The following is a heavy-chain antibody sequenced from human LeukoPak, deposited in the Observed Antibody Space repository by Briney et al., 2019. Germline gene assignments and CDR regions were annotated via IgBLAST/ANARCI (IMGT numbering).Heavy chain of an antibody. J-gene: IGHJ5*02. D-gene: IGHD4-17*01. Sequence: VASVKVSCKASGYTSTSYAMNWVRQAPGQGLEWMGWINTNTGNPTYAQGFTGRFVFSLDTSVSTAYLQISSLKAEDTAVYYCARGVTTKYYNWFDPWGQGTLVTVSS. CDR1: GYTSTSYA. V-gene: IGHV7-4-1*02. CDR3: ARGVTTKYYNWFDP. CDR2: INTNTGNP.